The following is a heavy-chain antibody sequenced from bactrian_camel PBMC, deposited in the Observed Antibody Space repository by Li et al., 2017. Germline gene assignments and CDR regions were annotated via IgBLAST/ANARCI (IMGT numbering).Heavy chain of an antibody. CDR1: VYNENTEC. V-gene: IGHV3S40*01. J-gene: IGHJ4*01. CDR3: SGDCEYLGYGGDLIGGLY. CDR2: IYSGGAAT. Sequence: DVQLVESGGGSVQTGGSLRLSCVVSVYNENTECMAWFRQAPGKEREGVARIYSGGAATHYADSVKDRFTISQDKAKNTVYLQMDSLKPEDTAMYICSGDCEYLGYGGDLIGGLYWGQGTQVTVS. D-gene: IGHD2*01.